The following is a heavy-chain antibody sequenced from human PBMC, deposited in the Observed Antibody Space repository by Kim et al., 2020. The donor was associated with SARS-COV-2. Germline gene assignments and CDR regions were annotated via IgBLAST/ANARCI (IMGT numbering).Heavy chain of an antibody. CDR2: ISSSSSYI. CDR1: GFTFSSYS. Sequence: GGSLRLSCAASGFTFSSYSMNWVRQAPGKGLEWVSSISSSSSYIYYADSGKGRFTISRDNAKNSLYLQMNSLRAEETAVYYCARDCSIRGSGWYRLGYYFGYWGQGTLVTVSS. CDR3: ARDCSIRGSGWYRLGYYFGY. D-gene: IGHD6-19*01. V-gene: IGHV3-21*01. J-gene: IGHJ4*02.